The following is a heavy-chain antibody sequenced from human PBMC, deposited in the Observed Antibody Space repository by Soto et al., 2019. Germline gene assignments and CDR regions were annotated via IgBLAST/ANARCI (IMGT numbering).Heavy chain of an antibody. CDR1: GFTFSSYA. CDR3: AKDQYDFSSGYSHFDY. Sequence: GGSLRLSCAASGFTFSSYAMSWVRQAPGKGLEWVSAISGSGGSTYYADSVKGRFTISRDNSKNTLYLQMNSLRAEDTAVYYCAKDQYDFSSGYSHFDYWGQGTLVTVSS. V-gene: IGHV3-23*01. D-gene: IGHD3-3*01. CDR2: ISGSGGST. J-gene: IGHJ4*02.